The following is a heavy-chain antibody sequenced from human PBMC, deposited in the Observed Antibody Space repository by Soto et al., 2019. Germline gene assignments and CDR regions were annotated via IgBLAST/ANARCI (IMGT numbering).Heavy chain of an antibody. V-gene: IGHV5-51*01. D-gene: IGHD6-19*01. J-gene: IGHJ4*02. CDR3: ARHGDSNGWYFFDY. Sequence: GESLKISCKGSGYSFTTYWIAWVRQMPGKGLEWMGIIYPGDSDIRYSPAFQGQVTISADKSISTAYLQWGSLKASDTAMYYCARHGDSNGWYFFDYWGQGSLVTVSS. CDR2: IYPGDSDI. CDR1: GYSFTTYW.